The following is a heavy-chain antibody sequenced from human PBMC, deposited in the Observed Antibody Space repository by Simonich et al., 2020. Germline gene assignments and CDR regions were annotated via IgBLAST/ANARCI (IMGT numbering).Heavy chain of an antibody. J-gene: IGHJ5*02. CDR2: ISGSVGST. CDR3: AKDSSLVGATDWFDP. Sequence: EVQLLESGGGLVQPGGSLRLSCAASGFTFSSYAMSWVRQAAGKGRDGVSAISGSVGSTYYADSVKGRFTIARDNSKNTLYLQMNSLRAEDTAVYYCAKDSSLVGATDWFDPWGQGTLVTVSS. D-gene: IGHD1-26*01. CDR1: GFTFSSYA. V-gene: IGHV3-23*01.